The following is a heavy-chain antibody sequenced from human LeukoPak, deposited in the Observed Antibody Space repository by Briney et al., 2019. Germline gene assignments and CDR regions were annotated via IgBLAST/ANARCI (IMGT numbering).Heavy chain of an antibody. CDR1: GFTFSSYS. CDR3: ARIRCSSTSCLFDY. Sequence: PGGSLRLSCAASGFTFSSYSMNWVRQAPGKGLEWVSYISSSSSTIYYADSVKGRFTISRDNAKNSLYLQMNSLRAEDTAVYYCARIRCSSTSCLFDYWGQGTLATVSS. V-gene: IGHV3-48*01. J-gene: IGHJ4*02. D-gene: IGHD2-2*01. CDR2: ISSSSSTI.